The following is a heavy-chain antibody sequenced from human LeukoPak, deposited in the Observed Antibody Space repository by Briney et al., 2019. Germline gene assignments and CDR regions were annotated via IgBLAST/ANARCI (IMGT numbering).Heavy chain of an antibody. CDR2: INHSGST. V-gene: IGHV4-39*07. J-gene: IGHJ5*02. Sequence: SETLSLTCTVAGGSISRSTYYWGWIRQPPGKGLEWIGEINHSGSTNYNPSLKSRVTISVDTSKNQFSLKLSSVTAADTAVYYCARLVVYGYSSSRNNWFDPWGQGTLVTVSS. D-gene: IGHD6-13*01. CDR3: ARLVVYGYSSSRNNWFDP. CDR1: GGSISRSTYY.